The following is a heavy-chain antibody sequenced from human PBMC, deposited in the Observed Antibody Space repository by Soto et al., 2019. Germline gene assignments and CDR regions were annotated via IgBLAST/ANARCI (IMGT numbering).Heavy chain of an antibody. CDR3: AHDRDCFNSICIGGWFDT. CDR2: IFWDDDK. V-gene: IGHV2-5*02. J-gene: IGHJ5*02. D-gene: IGHD2-15*01. Sequence: HITLKESGPTLGKPTQTLTLSCTFSGFSLSNSGVAVRWTRQSPGKALEWLALIFWDDDKRYSPSLKSRLTISKDTSKNQVALTMTNMDPVDTGPYYCAHDRDCFNSICIGGWFDTWGQGILVNVSS. CDR1: GFSLSNSGVA.